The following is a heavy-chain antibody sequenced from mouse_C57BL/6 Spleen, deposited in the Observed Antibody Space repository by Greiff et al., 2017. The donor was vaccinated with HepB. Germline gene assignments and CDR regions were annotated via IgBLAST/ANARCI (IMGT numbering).Heavy chain of an antibody. CDR1: GFTFSSYA. J-gene: IGHJ2*01. D-gene: IGHD1-1*01. CDR3: ARERDTGYFDY. V-gene: IGHV5-4*01. CDR2: ISDGGSYT. Sequence: EVKLVESGGGLVKPGGSLKLSCAASGFTFSSYAMSWVRQTPEKRLEWVATISDGGSYTYYPDNVKGRFTISRDNAKNNLYLQMSHLKSEDTAMYYCARERDTGYFDYWGQGTTLTVSS.